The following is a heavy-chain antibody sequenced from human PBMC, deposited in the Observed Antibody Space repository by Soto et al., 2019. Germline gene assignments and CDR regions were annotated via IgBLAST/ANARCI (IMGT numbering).Heavy chain of an antibody. Sequence: QVQLVESGGGVVQPGRSLRLSCAASGFTFSSYGMHWVRQAPGKGLEWVAVIWYDGSNKYYADSVKGRFTISRDNSKNTLYLQMNSLRAEDTAVYYGARDRQWGQGLAPGDPWGQGTLVTGSS. D-gene: IGHD6-19*01. CDR3: ARDRQWGQGLAPGDP. CDR1: GFTFSSYG. CDR2: IWYDGSNK. V-gene: IGHV3-33*01. J-gene: IGHJ5*02.